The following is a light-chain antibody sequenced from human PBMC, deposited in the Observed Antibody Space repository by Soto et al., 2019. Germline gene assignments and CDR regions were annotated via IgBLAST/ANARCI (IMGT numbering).Light chain of an antibody. CDR1: SGHSSYA. V-gene: IGLV4-69*01. J-gene: IGLJ3*02. Sequence: QSVLTQSPSASASLGASVKLTCTLSSGHSSYAIAWHQQQPEKGPRYLMKLNSDGSHSKGDGIPDRFSGSSSGAERYLTISSLQSEDEADYCCQTWGTGIQVFGGGTKVTVL. CDR3: QTWGTGIQV. CDR2: LNSDGSH.